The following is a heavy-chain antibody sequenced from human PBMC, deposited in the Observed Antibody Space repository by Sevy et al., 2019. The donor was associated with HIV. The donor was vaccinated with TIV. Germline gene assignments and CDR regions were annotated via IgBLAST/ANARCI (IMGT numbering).Heavy chain of an antibody. V-gene: IGHV1-2*02. Sequence: ASVKVSCKASGYTFTGYYMHWVRQAPGQGLEWMGWINPNSGGTNYAQKFQGRVTMTRETSIRTAYMELSRLGSDDTAVYYCARGGSWVYGSGSYGYYFDYWGQGTLGTVSS. CDR1: GYTFTGYY. J-gene: IGHJ4*02. CDR3: ARGGSWVYGSGSYGYYFDY. CDR2: INPNSGGT. D-gene: IGHD3-10*01.